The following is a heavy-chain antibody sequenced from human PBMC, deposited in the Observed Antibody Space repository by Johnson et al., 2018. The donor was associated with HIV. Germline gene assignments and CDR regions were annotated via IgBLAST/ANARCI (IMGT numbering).Heavy chain of an antibody. D-gene: IGHD3-16*01. CDR2: IWYDGSNK. CDR1: GFTFSNYG. Sequence: QVQLVESGGGVVQPGRSLRLSCAASGFTFSNYGMHWVRQTPGKGLEWVAVIWYDGSNKYYADSVKGRFTISRDNSKNTLYLQMNSLRAEDTAVYYCTREWGYYDTTAFDIWGQGTMVTVSS. V-gene: IGHV3-33*01. J-gene: IGHJ3*02. CDR3: TREWGYYDTTAFDI.